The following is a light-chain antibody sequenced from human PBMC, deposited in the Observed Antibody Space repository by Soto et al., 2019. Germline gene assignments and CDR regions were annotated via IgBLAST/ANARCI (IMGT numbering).Light chain of an antibody. CDR1: QGIRND. J-gene: IGKJ4*01. V-gene: IGKV1-6*01. Sequence: AIQMTQSPSSLSASVGDRVTITCRASQGIRNDLGWYQQKPGKAPKLLIHAASSLQSGVPSRFSGSGFGTDFTLSISSLQHEDFASYYCLQDYNFPLTFGGGTKVEIK. CDR2: AAS. CDR3: LQDYNFPLT.